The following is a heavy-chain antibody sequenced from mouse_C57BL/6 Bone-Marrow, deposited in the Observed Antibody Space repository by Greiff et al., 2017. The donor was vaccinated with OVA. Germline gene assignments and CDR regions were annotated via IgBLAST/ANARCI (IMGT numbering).Heavy chain of an antibody. D-gene: IGHD2-3*01. CDR1: GYTFTSYW. Sequence: QVQLQQPGAELVRPGTSVKLSCKASGYTFTSYWMHWVKQRPGQGLEWIGVIDPSDSYTNYNQKFKGKATLTVDTSSSTAYMQLSSLTSEDSAVYYCADGYYWYFDVWGTGTTVTVSP. CDR3: ADGYYWYFDV. J-gene: IGHJ1*03. CDR2: IDPSDSYT. V-gene: IGHV1-59*01.